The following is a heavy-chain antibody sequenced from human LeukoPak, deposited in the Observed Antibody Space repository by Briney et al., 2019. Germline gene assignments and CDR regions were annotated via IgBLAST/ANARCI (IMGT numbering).Heavy chain of an antibody. Sequence: GGSLRLSCVASGFTFSSYAMSWVRQAPGKGLEWVSTISGSGGSTYYADSVKGRFTISRDNSKNTLYLQMNSLRAEDTAVYYCARAVAAAGTNFDYWGQGTLVTVSS. CDR3: ARAVAAAGTNFDY. CDR1: GFTFSSYA. J-gene: IGHJ4*02. D-gene: IGHD6-13*01. CDR2: ISGSGGST. V-gene: IGHV3-23*01.